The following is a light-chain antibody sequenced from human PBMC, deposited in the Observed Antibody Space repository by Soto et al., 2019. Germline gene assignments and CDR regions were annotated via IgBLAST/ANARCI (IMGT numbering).Light chain of an antibody. CDR1: GSGLVNYNL. CDR3: CSCVSGRPFDVL. Sequence: QSVLTQPASVSGSPGQSITISCTGSGSGLVNYNLVSWYHQTPGQAPRLVIYESTKRPSGVSDRFSGSKSGNTASLTISGLQADDEADYYCCSCVSGRPFDVLFGGGTTLTVL. V-gene: IGLV2-23*01. CDR2: EST. J-gene: IGLJ3*02.